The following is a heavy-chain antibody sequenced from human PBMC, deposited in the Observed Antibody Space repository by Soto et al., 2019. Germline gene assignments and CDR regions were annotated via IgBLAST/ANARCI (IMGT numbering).Heavy chain of an antibody. CDR1: GYTFTSYG. CDR2: ISAYNGNT. Sequence: QVQLVQSGAEVKKPGASVKVSCKASGYTFTSYGISWVRQAPGQGLEWMGWISAYNGNTNYAQKLQGRVTMTTDTSTSTAYMELRSLRSDDTAAYYCARGYYCSSTSCYPPYWFDPWGQGTLVTVSS. V-gene: IGHV1-18*01. CDR3: ARGYYCSSTSCYPPYWFDP. D-gene: IGHD2-2*01. J-gene: IGHJ5*02.